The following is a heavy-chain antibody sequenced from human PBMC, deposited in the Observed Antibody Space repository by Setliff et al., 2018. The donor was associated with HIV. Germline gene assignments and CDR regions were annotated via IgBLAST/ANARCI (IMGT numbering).Heavy chain of an antibody. CDR2: VYYSGST. V-gene: IGHV4-59*01. D-gene: IGHD5-18*01. Sequence: SETLSLTCSVTGGSIINYFWGWIRMPPGKGLEWIGYVYYSGSTDYNPSLKSRVTISVDTSKNQVSLKLNSVTAADTAVYYCARSPGVDTNMAFDYWGQGTLVTVSS. J-gene: IGHJ4*02. CDR3: ARSPGVDTNMAFDY. CDR1: GGSIINYF.